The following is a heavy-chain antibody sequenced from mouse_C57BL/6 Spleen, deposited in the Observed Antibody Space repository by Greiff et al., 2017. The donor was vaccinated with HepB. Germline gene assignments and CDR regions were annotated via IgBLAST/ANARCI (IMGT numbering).Heavy chain of an antibody. CDR3: ARRGMITTGGYYFDY. CDR1: GYTFTSYW. J-gene: IGHJ2*01. CDR2: IYPGSGST. Sequence: QVQLQQPGAELVKPGASVKMSCKASGYTFTSYWITWVKQRPGQGLEWIGDIYPGSGSTNYNEKFKSKATLTVDTSSSTAYMQLSSLTSEDSAVYYCARRGMITTGGYYFDYWGQGTTLTVSS. D-gene: IGHD2-4*01. V-gene: IGHV1-55*01.